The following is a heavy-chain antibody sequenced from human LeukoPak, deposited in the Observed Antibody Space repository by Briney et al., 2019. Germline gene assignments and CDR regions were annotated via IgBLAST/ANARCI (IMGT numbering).Heavy chain of an antibody. D-gene: IGHD2-2*02. V-gene: IGHV3-30-3*01. CDR1: GFTFSSYW. CDR2: ISYDGSNK. J-gene: IGHJ4*02. CDR3: ARDRCSSTSCYTHYFDY. Sequence: GGSLRLSCAASGFTFSSYWMSWVRQAPGQGLEWVAVISYDGSNKYYADSVKGRFTISGDTSKNTLYLQMNSLRAEDTAVYYCARDRCSSTSCYTHYFDYWGQGTLVTVSS.